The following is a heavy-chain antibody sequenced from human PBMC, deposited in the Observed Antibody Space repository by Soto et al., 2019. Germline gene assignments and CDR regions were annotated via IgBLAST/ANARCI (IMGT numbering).Heavy chain of an antibody. CDR2: IYYTT. V-gene: IGHV4-59*01. J-gene: IGHJ4*02. CDR1: GGSISNYS. CDR3: ARTSPVAGGFDY. D-gene: IGHD6-19*01. Sequence: QVQLQESVPGLVKPAETLSLTCTVSGGSISNYSWSWIRQAPGKGLEWIGYIYYTTNYNPSPKSRVTISADTSKNQIALKLTSVTAADTAVYYCARTSPVAGGFDYWGQGTLVTVSS.